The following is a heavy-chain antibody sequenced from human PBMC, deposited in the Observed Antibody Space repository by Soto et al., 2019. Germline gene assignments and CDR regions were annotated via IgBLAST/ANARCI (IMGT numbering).Heavy chain of an antibody. CDR2: ISGGGGST. V-gene: IGHV3-23*01. CDR1: GFTFTSYA. Sequence: EVQLLESGGGLVQPGGSLRLSCAASGFTFTSYAMTWVRQAPGEGLEWVSAISGGGGSTDYADSVKGRFTISRDNSKNTLNLQMNSLRDEDTAVYYCARGHSSGWYGGSFHHWGQGALVTVSS. CDR3: ARGHSSGWYGGSFHH. J-gene: IGHJ1*01. D-gene: IGHD6-19*01.